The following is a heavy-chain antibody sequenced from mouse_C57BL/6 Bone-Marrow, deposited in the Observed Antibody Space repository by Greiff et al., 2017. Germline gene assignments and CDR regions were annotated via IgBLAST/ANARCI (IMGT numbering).Heavy chain of an antibody. D-gene: IGHD2-4*01. J-gene: IGHJ3*01. CDR2: ISDGGSYT. CDR3: ARSPSIYYDYGGFAY. CDR1: GFTFSSYA. V-gene: IGHV5-4*03. Sequence: EVKLVESGGGLVKPGGSLKLSCAASGFTFSSYAMSWVRQTPEKRLEWVATISDGGSYTYYPDNVKGRFTISRDNAKNNLYLQMSHLKSEDTAMYYCARSPSIYYDYGGFAYWGQGTLVTVSA.